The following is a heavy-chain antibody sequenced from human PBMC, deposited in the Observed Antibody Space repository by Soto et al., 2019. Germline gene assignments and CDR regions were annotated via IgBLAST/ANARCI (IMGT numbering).Heavy chain of an antibody. V-gene: IGHV4-4*02. D-gene: IGHD5-18*01. Sequence: PSETLSLTCAVSGGSSSSSNWWSWVRQPPGKGLEWIGEIYHSGSTNYNPSLKSRVTISVDKSKNQFSLKLSSVTAADTAVYYCALSGYSYGSFDYWGQGTLVTGSS. CDR3: ALSGYSYGSFDY. CDR2: IYHSGST. J-gene: IGHJ4*02. CDR1: GGSSSSSNW.